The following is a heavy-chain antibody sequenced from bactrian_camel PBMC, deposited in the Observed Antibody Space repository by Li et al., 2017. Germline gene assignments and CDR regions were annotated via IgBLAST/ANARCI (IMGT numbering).Heavy chain of an antibody. J-gene: IGHJ6*01. D-gene: IGHD3*01. Sequence: VQLVESGGGSVQAGGSLRLSCAGTGFTNYWNCMGWVRQAPGKEREGISCISWSGGSTYYADSVKGRFTISRDNAKNTLYLQMNSLKPEDTAMYYCAADYGPVMTSIQALGEMSAASFASWGQGTQVTVS. CDR3: AADYGPVMTSIQALGEMSAASFAS. V-gene: IGHV3S63*01. CDR2: ISWSGGST. CDR1: GFTNYWNC.